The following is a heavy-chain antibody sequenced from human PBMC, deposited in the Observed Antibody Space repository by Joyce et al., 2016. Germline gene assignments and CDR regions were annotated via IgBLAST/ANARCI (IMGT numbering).Heavy chain of an antibody. D-gene: IGHD2-2*01. CDR3: TTEGCGRGQYGCFDH. CDR1: GLPFSNAG. J-gene: IGHJ4*02. V-gene: IGHV3-15*01. Sequence: EGQLVESGGGLVKPGGSLRLSCAASGLPFSNAGMSWVRQTPGKGLEWVGRIKTKTAGEATDYAAHVKDRFTVSRDDSKNMVFLQMNSLRTEDTAVYYCTTEGCGRGQYGCFDHWGQGTLVTVSS. CDR2: IKTKTAGEAT.